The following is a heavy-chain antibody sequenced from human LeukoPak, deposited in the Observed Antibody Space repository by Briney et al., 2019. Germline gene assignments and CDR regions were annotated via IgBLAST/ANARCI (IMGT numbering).Heavy chain of an antibody. J-gene: IGHJ3*01. V-gene: IGHV4-4*02. CDR2: IYHSGST. Sequence: PSETLSLTCAVSGASISSSNWWSWVRQPPGKGLEWIGEIYHSGSTNYNPSLKSRVTISVDKSKNQFSLKLSSVTAADTAVYYCARISSSNWYNERGAFDVWGQGTMVTVSS. CDR3: ARISSSNWYNERGAFDV. D-gene: IGHD6-13*01. CDR1: GASISSSNW.